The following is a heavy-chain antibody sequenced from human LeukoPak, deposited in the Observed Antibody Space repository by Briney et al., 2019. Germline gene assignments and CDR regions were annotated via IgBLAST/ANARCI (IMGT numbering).Heavy chain of an antibody. CDR1: GFTFRSYA. V-gene: IGHV3-23*01. CDR3: ARACSGGSCYLAAFDM. D-gene: IGHD2-15*01. CDR2: ISDDGGST. J-gene: IGHJ3*02. Sequence: GGSLRLFCAAAGFTFRSYAMSWVRQAPGKGLEWVSAISDDGGSTYYADSVKGRFTISRDNSKNTLFLQMNSLRAEDTAVYYCARACSGGSCYLAAFDMWGRGTMVTVSS.